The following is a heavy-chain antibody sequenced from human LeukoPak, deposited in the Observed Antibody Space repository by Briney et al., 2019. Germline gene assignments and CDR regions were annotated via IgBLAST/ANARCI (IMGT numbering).Heavy chain of an antibody. D-gene: IGHD2-15*01. Sequence: SETLSLTCAVYGGSFSGYYWSWIRQPPGKGLGWIGETNHSGSTNYNPSLKSRVTISVDTSKNQFSLKLSSVTAADTAVYYCARGRRLLALDYWGQGTLVTVSS. V-gene: IGHV4-34*01. CDR2: TNHSGST. CDR1: GGSFSGYY. CDR3: ARGRRLLALDY. J-gene: IGHJ4*02.